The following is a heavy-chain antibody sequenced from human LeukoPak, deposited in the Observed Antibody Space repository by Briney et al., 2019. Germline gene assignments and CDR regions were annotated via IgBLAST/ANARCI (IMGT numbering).Heavy chain of an antibody. V-gene: IGHV4-59*01. J-gene: IGHJ6*02. CDR3: ARVGGTNYYYYGMDV. D-gene: IGHD1-1*01. Sequence: SETLSLTCTVSGGSISSYYWSWIRQPPGKGLEWIGYIYDSGSTNYNPSLKSRVTISVDTSKDQFSLKLSSVTAADTAVYYCARVGGTNYYYYGMDVWGQGTTVTVSS. CDR2: IYDSGST. CDR1: GGSISSYY.